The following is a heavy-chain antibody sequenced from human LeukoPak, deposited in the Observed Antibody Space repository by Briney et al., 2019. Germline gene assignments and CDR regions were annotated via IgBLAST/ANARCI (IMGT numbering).Heavy chain of an antibody. CDR1: GFSLSAYN. V-gene: IGHV3-48*04. Sequence: GGSLRLSCEGSGFSLSAYNMNWVRQAPGKGLESVSYISSSSATIFYADSVKGRFTISRDNAKNSLYLQMNSLRAEDTAVYYCASGLTTSYYWGQGTLVTVSS. CDR2: ISSSSATI. D-gene: IGHD4-17*01. CDR3: ASGLTTSYY. J-gene: IGHJ4*02.